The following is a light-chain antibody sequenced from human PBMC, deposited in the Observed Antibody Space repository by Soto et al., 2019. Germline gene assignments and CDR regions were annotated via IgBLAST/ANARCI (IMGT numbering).Light chain of an antibody. CDR3: QQRNVWPPIT. Sequence: GLTQYPATLSLSPGERATLSCRASQSIRTSLAWYQQKPGQAPRLVIFDASNRANGVPARFGGSGSGTDFTLTINSLEPEDFAVYYCQQRNVWPPITFGQGTRLEIK. J-gene: IGKJ5*01. CDR1: QSIRTS. CDR2: DAS. V-gene: IGKV3-11*01.